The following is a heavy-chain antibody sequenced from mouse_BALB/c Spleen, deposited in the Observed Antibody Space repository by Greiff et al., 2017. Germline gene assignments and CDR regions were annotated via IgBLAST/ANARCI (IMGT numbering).Heavy chain of an antibody. Sequence: EVQVVESGGGLVQPGGSRKLSCAASGFTFSDYGMAWVRQAPGKGPEWVAFISNLAYSIYYADTVTGRFTISRENAKNTLYLEMSSLRSEDTAMYYCARAYGAMDYWGQGTSVTVSS. J-gene: IGHJ4*01. CDR2: ISNLAYSI. V-gene: IGHV5-15*02. CDR3: ARAYGAMDY. D-gene: IGHD1-1*01. CDR1: GFTFSDYG.